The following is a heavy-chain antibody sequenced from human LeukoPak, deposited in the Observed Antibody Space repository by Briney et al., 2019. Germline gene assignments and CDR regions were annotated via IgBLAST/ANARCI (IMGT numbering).Heavy chain of an antibody. CDR1: GASISSYY. CDR3: ARRAPYNYYGMDV. J-gene: IGHJ6*02. CDR2: IYYSGSA. V-gene: IGHV4-59*08. Sequence: SETLSLTCTVSGASISSYYWGWIRQPPRKGLEWIGYIYYSGSANYNPSLKSRVTISVDTSKKQLSLNLSSMTAADTAVYYCARRAPYNYYGMDVWGQGTTVTVSS.